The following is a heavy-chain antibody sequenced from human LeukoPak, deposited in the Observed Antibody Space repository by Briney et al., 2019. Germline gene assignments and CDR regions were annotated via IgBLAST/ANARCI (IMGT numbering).Heavy chain of an antibody. CDR2: ISAYNGNT. D-gene: IGHD2-2*03. CDR1: VYTFTSYG. V-gene: IGHV1-18*01. Sequence: ASVKGSCKASVYTFTSYGISWVRQAPGQGLEWMGWISAYNGNTNYAQKLQGRVTMTTDTSTSTAYMELRSLRSDDTAVYYCARGGGYCSSTSCSNFDYWGQGTLVTVSS. CDR3: ARGGGYCSSTSCSNFDY. J-gene: IGHJ4*02.